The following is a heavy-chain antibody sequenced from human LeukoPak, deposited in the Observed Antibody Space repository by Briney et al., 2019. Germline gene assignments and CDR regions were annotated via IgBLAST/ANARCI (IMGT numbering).Heavy chain of an antibody. CDR3: ARDQGATTFDY. V-gene: IGHV3-48*01. CDR2: ISSSSSTI. CDR1: GFTFSSYS. Sequence: GGSLRLSCAASGFTFSSYSMNWVRQAPGKGLEWVSYISSSSSTIYYADSVKGRFTISRDNAKNSLYLQMNSLRAEDTAVYYCARDQGATTFDYWGQGTLVTVSS. J-gene: IGHJ4*02. D-gene: IGHD1-26*01.